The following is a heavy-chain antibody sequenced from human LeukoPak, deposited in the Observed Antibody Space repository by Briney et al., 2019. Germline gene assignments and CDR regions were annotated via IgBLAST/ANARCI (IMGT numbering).Heavy chain of an antibody. CDR1: GFTFSDDY. CDR2: ISQTGSSI. Sequence: GGSLRLSCETSGFTFSDDYMAWIRQAPGKGLEWVSHISQTGSSINYADSVRGRFTISRDNAKSSLFLQMNSLRVEDTAVYYCARDLRYLNFQYWGQGTLVTVFS. V-gene: IGHV3-11*01. CDR3: ARDLRYLNFQY. D-gene: IGHD4-17*01. J-gene: IGHJ1*01.